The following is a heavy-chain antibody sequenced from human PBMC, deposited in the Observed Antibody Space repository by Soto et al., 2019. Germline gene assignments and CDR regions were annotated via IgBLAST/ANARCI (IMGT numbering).Heavy chain of an antibody. CDR3: AKEGASSWYFFDY. Sequence: EVQLLESGENLVQPGGALRLSCAASGFTFSNYAMNWFRQPPGKGLEWVSTISGSGGGAYYADSVKGRFTISRDNSKNTLHLQMNSLRGEDTAVYYCAKEGASSWYFFDYWGQGTLVTVSS. J-gene: IGHJ4*02. CDR2: ISGSGGGA. D-gene: IGHD6-13*01. CDR1: GFTFSNYA. V-gene: IGHV3-23*01.